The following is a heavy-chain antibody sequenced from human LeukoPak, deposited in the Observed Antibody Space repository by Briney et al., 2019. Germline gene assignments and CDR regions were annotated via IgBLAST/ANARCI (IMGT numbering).Heavy chain of an antibody. CDR1: GLPFTNAW. D-gene: IGHD3-22*01. J-gene: IGHJ1*01. V-gene: IGHV3-66*01. Sequence: PGGSLRLSCAASGLPFTNAWMSWVRQAPGKGLEWVSVIYSGGSTYYADSVKGRFTISRHNSKNTLYLQMNSLRAEDTAVYYCARGDYYDSSGYSQYFQHWGQGTLVTVSS. CDR2: IYSGGST. CDR3: ARGDYYDSSGYSQYFQH.